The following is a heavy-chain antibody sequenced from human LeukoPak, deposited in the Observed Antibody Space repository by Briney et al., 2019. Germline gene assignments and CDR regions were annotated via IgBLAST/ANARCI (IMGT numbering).Heavy chain of an antibody. CDR3: ARAHSSSWTPFDY. CDR1: GGSISSGGDS. J-gene: IGHJ4*02. CDR2: INHSGST. D-gene: IGHD6-13*01. Sequence: ALSVTCVVSGGSISSGGDSWSCIRQPARNGLGWIGYINHSGSTYYNPSVKGRVTISVDRSKNQFSLKLSTVTAADTAVYYCARAHSSSWTPFDYWGQGTLVTVSS. V-gene: IGHV4-30-2*01.